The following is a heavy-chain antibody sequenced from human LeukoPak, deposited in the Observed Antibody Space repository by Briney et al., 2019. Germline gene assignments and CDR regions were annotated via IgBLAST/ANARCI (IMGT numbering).Heavy chain of an antibody. CDR1: GYTFTSYY. CDR2: INPSGGST. V-gene: IGHV1-46*01. Sequence: GASVKVSCKASGYTFTSYYMHWVRQAPGQGLEWMGIINPSGGSTSYAQKFQGRFTMTRDTSTSTVYMELSSLRSEDTAVYYCARDNWGSHTDPAAGFDYWGQGTLVTVSS. J-gene: IGHJ4*02. D-gene: IGHD6-13*01. CDR3: ARDNWGSHTDPAAGFDY.